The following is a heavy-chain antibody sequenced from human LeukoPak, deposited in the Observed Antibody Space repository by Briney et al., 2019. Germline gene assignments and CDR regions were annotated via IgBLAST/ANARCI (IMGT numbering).Heavy chain of an antibody. CDR2: IIPIFGTA. V-gene: IGHV1-69*05. CDR3: ARALDPSYYDFWSGTDAFDI. CDR1: GGTFSSYA. D-gene: IGHD3-3*01. Sequence: GSSVKVSCKASGGTFSSYAISWVRQAPGQGLEWMGGIIPIFGTANYAQKFQGRVTITTDESTSTAYMELSSLRSEDTAVYYCARALDPSYYDFWSGTDAFDIWGQGTMVTVSS. J-gene: IGHJ3*02.